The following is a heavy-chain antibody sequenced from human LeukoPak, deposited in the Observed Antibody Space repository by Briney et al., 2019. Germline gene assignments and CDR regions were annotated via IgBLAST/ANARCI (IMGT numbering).Heavy chain of an antibody. CDR3: ARLGGYGYYYYYYMDV. Sequence: GESLKISCKGSGYSFTSYWIGWVRQMPGKGLEWMGIIYPGDSDTRYSPSFQGQVTISADKSITTAYLQWSSLKASDTAMYYRARLGGYGYYYYYYMDVWGKGTTVTVSS. J-gene: IGHJ6*03. CDR2: IYPGDSDT. V-gene: IGHV5-51*01. D-gene: IGHD2-15*01. CDR1: GYSFTSYW.